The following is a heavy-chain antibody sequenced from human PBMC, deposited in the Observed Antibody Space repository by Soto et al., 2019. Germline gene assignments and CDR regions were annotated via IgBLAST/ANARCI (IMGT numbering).Heavy chain of an antibody. D-gene: IGHD2-15*01. Sequence: EVQLLESGGGLVQPGGSLRLSCTASGFTFSDHAMTWVRQDPGKGLEWLSCISGGGSGAYYADSVKGRFTVSRDNSNNTLFLQMDSLRVEDTAVYYGAIDLWWYTHWGQGTLVTVSS. V-gene: IGHV3-23*01. CDR1: GFTFSDHA. J-gene: IGHJ4*02. CDR3: AIDLWWYTH. CDR2: ISGGGSGA.